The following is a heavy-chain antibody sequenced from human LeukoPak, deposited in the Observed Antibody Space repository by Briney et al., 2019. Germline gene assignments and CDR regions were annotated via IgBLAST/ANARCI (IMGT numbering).Heavy chain of an antibody. CDR1: GFTFSSYA. D-gene: IGHD5-12*01. J-gene: IGHJ4*02. Sequence: PGRSLRLSCAASGFTFSSYAMHWVRQAPGKGLEWVAVISYDGGNKYYADSVKGRFTISRDNSKNTLYLQMNSLRAEDTALYYCAKAGGYDYRIDYWGQGTLVTVSS. CDR2: ISYDGGNK. V-gene: IGHV3-30-3*01. CDR3: AKAGGYDYRIDY.